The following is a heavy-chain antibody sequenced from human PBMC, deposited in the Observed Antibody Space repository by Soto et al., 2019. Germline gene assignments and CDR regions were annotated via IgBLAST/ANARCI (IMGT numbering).Heavy chain of an antibody. CDR2: LTGDAKTT. CDR3: ARITRS. CDR1: GITLSDSA. V-gene: IGHV3-23*01. J-gene: IGHJ5*02. D-gene: IGHD3-3*01. Sequence: EAQLLESGGGLVGPGGSLRLSCAASGITLSDSAMTWVRQAPGKGLEWISSLTGDAKTTYYADSVKGRFTVSRDISKNTFYLQMDSLRAEDTAMYFCARITRSWGQGTLVTVSS.